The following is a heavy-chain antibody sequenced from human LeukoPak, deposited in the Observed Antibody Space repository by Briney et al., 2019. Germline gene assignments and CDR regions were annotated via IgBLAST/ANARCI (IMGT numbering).Heavy chain of an antibody. Sequence: PGGSLRLSCAASGFTFSSYGMHWVRQAPGKGLEWVAVISYDGSNKYYADSVKGRFTISRDNSKNTLYLQMNSLRAEDTAVYYCARVVPAFKATNWFDPWGQGTLVTVSS. CDR1: GFTFSSYG. CDR2: ISYDGSNK. J-gene: IGHJ5*02. D-gene: IGHD2-2*01. CDR3: ARVVPAFKATNWFDP. V-gene: IGHV3-30*03.